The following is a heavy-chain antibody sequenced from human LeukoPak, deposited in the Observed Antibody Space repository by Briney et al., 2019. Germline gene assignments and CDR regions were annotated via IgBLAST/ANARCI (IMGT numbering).Heavy chain of an antibody. CDR1: GLSLSTHGLG. J-gene: IGHJ3*02. V-gene: IGHV2-5*01. Sequence: SGPTLAKPTQTPTPTSTFSGLSLSTHGLGLGWIPHPQGQALESLALIFWNDDKRYSPSLKSRLTITKDTSKNQLVLTMTNMDPVDTAKYFCAHDGYYDFHLGAFDIWGQGTMVTVSS. CDR3: AHDGYYDFHLGAFDI. D-gene: IGHD3-3*01. CDR2: IFWNDDK.